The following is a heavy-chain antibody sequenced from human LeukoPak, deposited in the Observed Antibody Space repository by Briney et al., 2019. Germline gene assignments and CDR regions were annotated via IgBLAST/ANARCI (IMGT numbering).Heavy chain of an antibody. V-gene: IGHV3-74*01. CDR1: ALTFSSYW. CDR2: IHSDGSST. J-gene: IGHJ4*02. CDR3: ARSGWPYYFDY. D-gene: IGHD3-22*01. Sequence: PGGSLRLSCAPSALTFSSYWMHWVRQAPGKGLGWVSRIHSDGSSTSYADSVRGRFTISRDDAKSTLYLQMNSLRAEDTAVYYCARSGWPYYFDYWGQGTLVTVPS.